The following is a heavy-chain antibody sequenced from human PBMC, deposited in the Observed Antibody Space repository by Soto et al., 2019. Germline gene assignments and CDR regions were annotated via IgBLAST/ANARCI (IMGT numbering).Heavy chain of an antibody. D-gene: IGHD6-6*01. CDR3: ARGAPLLVGYYYYYDGMDV. J-gene: IGHJ6*02. V-gene: IGHV1-8*01. CDR2: MNPNSGNT. Sequence: QVQLVQSGAEVKKPGASVKVSCKASGYTFTSYDINWVRQATGQGLEWMGWMNPNSGNTGYAQKFQGRVTMTRNTSISTAYMELSSLRSEDTAVYYCARGAPLLVGYYYYYDGMDVWGQGTTVTVSS. CDR1: GYTFTSYD.